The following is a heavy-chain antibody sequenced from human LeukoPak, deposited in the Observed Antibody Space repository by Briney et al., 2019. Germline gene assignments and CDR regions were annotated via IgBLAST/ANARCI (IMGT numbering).Heavy chain of an antibody. CDR2: ISYIGST. CDR1: ADSFSSHY. J-gene: IGHJ3*02. Sequence: SETLSLTCAVSADSFSSHYWTWIRQAPGKGLEWIWSISYIGSTNYNPSLKSRVTISIDTSKKQFSLKLSSVTAADTAVYYCARDLVTVTKGFDIWGLGTMVSVSS. V-gene: IGHV4-59*11. CDR3: ARDLVTVTKGFDI. D-gene: IGHD4-17*01.